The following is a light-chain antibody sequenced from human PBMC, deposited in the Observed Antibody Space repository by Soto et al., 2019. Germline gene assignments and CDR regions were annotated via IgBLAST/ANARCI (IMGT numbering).Light chain of an antibody. Sequence: DIVMTQSPLSLPVTPGEPASISCRSSQSLLHSNGYNYLDWYLQKPGQSPQLLIYLGSNRASGVHDRFSGSGSGTDFTLKISRVEAEDVGVYYCMQALQSPFTFGPGTKVAIK. CDR1: QSLLHSNGYNY. CDR3: MQALQSPFT. J-gene: IGKJ3*01. CDR2: LGS. V-gene: IGKV2-28*01.